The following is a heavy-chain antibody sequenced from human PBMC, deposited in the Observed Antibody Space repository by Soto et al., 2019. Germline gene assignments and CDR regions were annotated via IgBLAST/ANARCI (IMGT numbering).Heavy chain of an antibody. CDR2: IYYSGST. V-gene: IGHV4-31*03. Sequence: SETLSLTCTVSGGSISSGGYYWSWIRQHPGKGLEWIGYIYYSGSTYYNPSLKSRVTISVDTSENQFSLKLSSVAAADTAVYYCARTTVDTAMVPFDYWGQGTLVTVSS. CDR1: GGSISSGGYY. J-gene: IGHJ4*02. D-gene: IGHD5-18*01. CDR3: ARTTVDTAMVPFDY.